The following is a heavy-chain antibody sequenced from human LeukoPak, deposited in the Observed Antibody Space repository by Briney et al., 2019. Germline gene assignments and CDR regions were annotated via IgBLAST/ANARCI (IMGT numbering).Heavy chain of an antibody. CDR3: AREIVGAHVDY. CDR2: IYYSGST. J-gene: IGHJ4*02. V-gene: IGHV4-39*07. D-gene: IGHD1-26*01. CDR1: GGSISSSSYY. Sequence: PSETLSLTCTVSGGSISSSSYYWGWLRQPPGKGLEWIGSIYYSGSTYYNPSLKSRVTISVDTSKNQFSLKLSSVTAADTAVYYCAREIVGAHVDYWGQGTLVTVSS.